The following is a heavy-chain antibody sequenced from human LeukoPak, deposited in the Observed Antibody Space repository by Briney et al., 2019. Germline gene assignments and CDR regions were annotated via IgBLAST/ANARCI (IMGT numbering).Heavy chain of an antibody. V-gene: IGHV1-18*01. J-gene: IGHJ3*02. CDR2: ISAYNGNT. CDR3: ASPSGYYDSSGYYYVVRVFTRRTVHHDAFDI. D-gene: IGHD3-22*01. Sequence: ASVKVSCKASGYTFTSYGISWVRQAPGQGLEWMGWISAYNGNTNYAQKFQGRVTITADKSTSTAYMELSSLRSEDTAVYYCASPSGYYDSSGYYYVVRVFTRRTVHHDAFDIWGQGTMVTVSS. CDR1: GYTFTSYG.